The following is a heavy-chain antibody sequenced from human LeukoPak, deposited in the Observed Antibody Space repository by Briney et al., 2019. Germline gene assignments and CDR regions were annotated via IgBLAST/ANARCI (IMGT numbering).Heavy chain of an antibody. V-gene: IGHV3-21*01. CDR2: ISSSSSYI. CDR3: ARDNSAERGQQLAN. Sequence: PGGSLRLSCAASGITLSSYSMNWVRQAPGKGLEWVSSISSSSSYIYYADSVKGRFAISRDNAKNSLYLQMNSLRVEDTAVYYCARDNSAERGQQLANWGQGTLVTVSS. J-gene: IGHJ4*02. D-gene: IGHD6-13*01. CDR1: GITLSSYS.